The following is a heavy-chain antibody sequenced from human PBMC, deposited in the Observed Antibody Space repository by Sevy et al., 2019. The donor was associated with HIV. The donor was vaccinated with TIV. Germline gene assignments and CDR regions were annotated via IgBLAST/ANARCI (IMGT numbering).Heavy chain of an antibody. V-gene: IGHV3-30*04. J-gene: IGHJ3*02. CDR3: AREGGWGGSWPHAFDI. CDR2: ISYDGSNK. CDR1: GFTFSSYA. Sequence: GGYLRLSCAASGFTFSSYAMHWVRQAPGKGLEWVAVISYDGSNKYYADSVKGRFTISRDNSKNTLYLQMNSLRAEDTAVYYCAREGGWGGSWPHAFDIWGQGTMVTVSS. D-gene: IGHD2-15*01.